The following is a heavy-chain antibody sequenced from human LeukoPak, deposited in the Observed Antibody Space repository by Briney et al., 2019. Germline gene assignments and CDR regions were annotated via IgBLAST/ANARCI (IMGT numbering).Heavy chain of an antibody. CDR1: GGSISGADYY. V-gene: IGHV4-30-4*08. CDR2: SYYSGTT. J-gene: IGHJ5*02. D-gene: IGHD2-2*01. CDR3: ARDRGEDIVVVPAATGWFDP. Sequence: PSETLSPTCTVSGGSISGADYYWSWIRQPPGEGLEWIGYSYYSGTTYYNPSLKSRVTISVDTSKNQFSLKLSSVTAADTAVYYCARDRGEDIVVVPAATGWFDPWGQGTLVTVSS.